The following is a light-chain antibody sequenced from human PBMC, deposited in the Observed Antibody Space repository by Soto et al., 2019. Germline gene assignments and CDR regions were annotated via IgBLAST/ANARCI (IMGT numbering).Light chain of an antibody. Sequence: VMTQTPLSSPVPLGQPASISCRSSQSLEHSDGTTYLNWLHQRPGQPPRLLIYKVSHRFSGVPDRFSGSGAGTAFTLKLSSLEAEDVGIYYCMQATHYRPYTFGPGTKLEFK. J-gene: IGKJ2*01. CDR1: QSLEHSDGTTY. CDR2: KVS. CDR3: MQATHYRPYT. V-gene: IGKV2-24*01.